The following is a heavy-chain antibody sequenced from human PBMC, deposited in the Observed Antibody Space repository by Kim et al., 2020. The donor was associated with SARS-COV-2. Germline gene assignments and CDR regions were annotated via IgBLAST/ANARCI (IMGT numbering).Heavy chain of an antibody. CDR2: IYYSGST. CDR3: ARQDSHWRSHYFDY. CDR1: GGSISSSSYY. D-gene: IGHD3-16*01. Sequence: SETLSLTCTVSGGSISSSSYYWGWIRQPPGKGLEWIGSIYYSGSTYYNPALKSRVTISVDTSKNQFSLKLSSVTADDTAVYYCARQDSHWRSHYFDYWCQGTLVTVSS. V-gene: IGHV4-39*01. J-gene: IGHJ4*02.